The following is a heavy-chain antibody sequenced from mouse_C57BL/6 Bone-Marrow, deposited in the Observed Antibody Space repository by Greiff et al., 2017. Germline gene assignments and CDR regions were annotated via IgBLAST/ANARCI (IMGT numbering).Heavy chain of an antibody. D-gene: IGHD2-12*01. J-gene: IGHJ1*03. CDR3: TNTGYSYLYWYFDV. V-gene: IGHV1-50*01. CDR2: IDPSDSYT. CDR1: GYTFTSYW. Sequence: QVQLQQPGAELVKPGASVKLSCKASGYTFTSYWMQWVKQRPGQGLEWIGEIDPSDSYTNYNQKFKGKATLTVDTSSSTAYMQLSSLTTEDSADYYCTNTGYSYLYWYFDVWGTGTTVTVSS.